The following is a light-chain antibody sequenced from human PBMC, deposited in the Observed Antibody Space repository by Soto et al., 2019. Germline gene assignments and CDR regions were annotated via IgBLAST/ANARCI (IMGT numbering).Light chain of an antibody. CDR1: SSDVGGYNY. CDR3: SSYTSSSTV. Sequence: QSVLTQPASVSGSPGQSLTISCTGTSSDVGGYNYVSWYQQHPGKAPKLMIYDVSNRPSGVSNRFSGSKSGNTASLTISGLQAEDEADYYCSSYTSSSTVFGTGTKVTVL. J-gene: IGLJ1*01. CDR2: DVS. V-gene: IGLV2-14*01.